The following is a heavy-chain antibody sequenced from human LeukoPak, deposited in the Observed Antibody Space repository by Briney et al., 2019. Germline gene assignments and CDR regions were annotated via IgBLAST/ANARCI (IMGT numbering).Heavy chain of an antibody. Sequence: GGSLRLSCAASGFTFSNAWMRWVRQAPGEGLEGVGRIKSKTDGGTTDYAAPVKGRFTITRDDSKNTLYLKMHSLKTEDTAVYYCTTALTYYYDSSGYYPLNYWGQGTLVTVSS. J-gene: IGHJ4*02. V-gene: IGHV3-15*01. D-gene: IGHD3-22*01. CDR3: TTALTYYYDSSGYYPLNY. CDR2: IKSKTDGGTT. CDR1: GFTFSNAW.